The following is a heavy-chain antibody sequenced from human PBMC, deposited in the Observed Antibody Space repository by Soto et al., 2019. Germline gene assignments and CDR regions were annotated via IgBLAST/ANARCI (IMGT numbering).Heavy chain of an antibody. D-gene: IGHD3-10*01. Sequence: QVQLVQSGAEVKKPGSSVKVSCKASGGTFSSYTISWVRQAPGQGLEWMGRIIPILGIANYAQKFQGRVTNTADKSTSTAYMELSSLRSEDTAVYYCARGPPSSRGYFDYWGQGTLVTVSS. CDR2: IIPILGIA. CDR3: ARGPPSSRGYFDY. CDR1: GGTFSSYT. V-gene: IGHV1-69*02. J-gene: IGHJ4*02.